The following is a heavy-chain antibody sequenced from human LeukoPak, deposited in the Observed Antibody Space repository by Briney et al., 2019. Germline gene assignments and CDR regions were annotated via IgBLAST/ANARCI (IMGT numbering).Heavy chain of an antibody. J-gene: IGHJ3*02. CDR3: ARDYLTSFYDVFDI. CDR1: GYTFTGYY. D-gene: IGHD2/OR15-2a*01. Sequence: ASVKVSCKASGYTFTGYYMHWVRQAPGQGLEWMGWINPNSGGTNYAQKFQGRVTMTRDTSISTAYMELSRLRSDDTALYYCARDYLTSFYDVFDIWGQGTKVTVSS. V-gene: IGHV1-2*02. CDR2: INPNSGGT.